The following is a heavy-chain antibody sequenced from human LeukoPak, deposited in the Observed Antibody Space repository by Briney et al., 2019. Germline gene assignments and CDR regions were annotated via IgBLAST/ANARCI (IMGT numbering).Heavy chain of an antibody. J-gene: IGHJ4*02. Sequence: GGSLRLSCAASGFTFSSYEMNWVRQAPGKGLEWVSYISSSGSTIYYADSVKGRFTISRDNAKNSLYLQMNSLRAEDTAVYYCARDYSSGWDEEGYYFDYWGQGTLVTVSS. CDR1: GFTFSSYE. CDR2: ISSSGSTI. CDR3: ARDYSSGWDEEGYYFDY. D-gene: IGHD6-19*01. V-gene: IGHV3-48*03.